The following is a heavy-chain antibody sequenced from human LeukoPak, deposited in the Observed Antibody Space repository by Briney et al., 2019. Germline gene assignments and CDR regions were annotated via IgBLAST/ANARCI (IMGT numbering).Heavy chain of an antibody. CDR1: TFTFRSYW. CDR2: INQDGSEK. D-gene: IGHD3-10*01. J-gene: IGHJ4*02. CDR3: VGLGENY. Sequence: PGGSLRLSCAASTFTFRSYWMSWVRQAPGKGLEWVANINQDGSEKYYVDSVKGRFTISRDNAKNSLYLQMNSLRAEDTAVYYCVGLGENYWGQGTLVTVSS. V-gene: IGHV3-7*02.